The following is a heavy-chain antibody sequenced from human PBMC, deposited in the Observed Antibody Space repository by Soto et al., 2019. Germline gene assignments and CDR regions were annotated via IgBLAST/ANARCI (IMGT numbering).Heavy chain of an antibody. D-gene: IGHD3-3*01. J-gene: IGHJ4*02. CDR1: GGSISSYY. Sequence: SETLSLNCTVSGGSISSYYWSWIRQPPGKGLEWIGYIYYSGSTNYNPSLKSRVTISVDTSKNQFSLKLSSVTAADTAVYYCARGVWIFGVVTPSLDYWGQGTLVTVSS. V-gene: IGHV4-59*01. CDR2: IYYSGST. CDR3: ARGVWIFGVVTPSLDY.